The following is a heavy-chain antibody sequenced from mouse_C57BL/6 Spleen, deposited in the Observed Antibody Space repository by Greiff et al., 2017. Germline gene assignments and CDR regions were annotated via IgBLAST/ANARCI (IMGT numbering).Heavy chain of an antibody. CDR3: ARGDRRAMDY. V-gene: IGHV1-26*01. Sequence: VQLQQSGPELVKPGASVKISCKASGYTFTDYYMNWVKQSHGKSLEWIGDINPNNGGTSYNQKFKGKASLTVDKSSSTAYMELRSLTSEDSAVYYCARGDRRAMDYWGQGTSVTVSS. J-gene: IGHJ4*01. CDR2: INPNNGGT. CDR1: GYTFTDYY.